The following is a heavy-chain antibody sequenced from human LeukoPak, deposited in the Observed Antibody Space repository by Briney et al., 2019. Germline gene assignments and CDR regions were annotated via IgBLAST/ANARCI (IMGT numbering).Heavy chain of an antibody. Sequence: GGSLRLSCAASGFTFSSYGMHWVRQAPGKGLEWVAFIRYDGSNKYYADSVKGRFTISRDNSKNTLYLQMNSLRAEDTAVYYCARESGRRNYKDYFDYWGQGTLVTVSS. CDR1: GFTFSSYG. V-gene: IGHV3-30*02. D-gene: IGHD3-10*01. CDR3: ARESGRRNYKDYFDY. J-gene: IGHJ4*02. CDR2: IRYDGSNK.